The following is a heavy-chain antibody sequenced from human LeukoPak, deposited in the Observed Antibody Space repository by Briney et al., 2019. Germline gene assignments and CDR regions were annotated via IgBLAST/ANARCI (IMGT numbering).Heavy chain of an antibody. Sequence: ASVKVSCKASGYTFTSYGISWVRQAPGQGLEWMGWISAYNGNTNYAQKLQGRVTMTTDTSTSTAYMELRSLRSDDTAVYYCARARGVIKTSYYYYGMDVWGQGTTVTVSS. CDR3: ARARGVIKTSYYYYGMDV. J-gene: IGHJ6*02. V-gene: IGHV1-18*01. CDR2: ISAYNGNT. CDR1: GYTFTSYG. D-gene: IGHD3-10*01.